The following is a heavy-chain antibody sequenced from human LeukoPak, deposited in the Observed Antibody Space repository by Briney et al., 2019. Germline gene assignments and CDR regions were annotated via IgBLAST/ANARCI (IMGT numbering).Heavy chain of an antibody. D-gene: IGHD6-6*01. CDR1: GGSISSYY. CDR2: IYTSGST. V-gene: IGHV4-4*09. Sequence: SETLSLTCTVPGGSISSYYWSWIRQPPGKGLEWIGYIYTSGSTNYNPSLKSRVTISVDTSKNQFSLKLSSVTAADTAVYYCARRSREGSSSDYYMDVWGKGTTVTVSS. J-gene: IGHJ6*03. CDR3: ARRSREGSSSDYYMDV.